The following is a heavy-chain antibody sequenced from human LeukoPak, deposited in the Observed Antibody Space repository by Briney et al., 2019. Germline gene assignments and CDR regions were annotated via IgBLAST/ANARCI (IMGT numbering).Heavy chain of an antibody. V-gene: IGHV1-18*01. D-gene: IGHD5-24*01. Sequence: ASVKVSCKASGYTFASYVISWVRQAPGQGLEWMGWISAYNGNTNYAQKLQGRVTMTTDTSTSTAYMELRSLRSDDTAVYYCARDNSVRDEAWWFNPWGQGTLVTVSS. CDR2: ISAYNGNT. J-gene: IGHJ5*02. CDR3: ARDNSVRDEAWWFNP. CDR1: GYTFASYV.